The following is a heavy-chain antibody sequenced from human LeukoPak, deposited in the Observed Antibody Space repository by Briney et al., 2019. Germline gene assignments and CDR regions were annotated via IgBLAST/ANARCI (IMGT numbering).Heavy chain of an antibody. CDR2: ISGSGGAI. Sequence: GGSLRLSCAASGFTFSSYAMSWVRQAPGKGLEWVSAISGSGGAIDYADSVKGRFTISRDNSKNTLYLQMNSLRAEDTAVYYCAKASRDDYAQTGGYWGQGTLVTVSS. V-gene: IGHV3-23*01. D-gene: IGHD4-17*01. CDR1: GFTFSSYA. CDR3: AKASRDDYAQTGGY. J-gene: IGHJ4*02.